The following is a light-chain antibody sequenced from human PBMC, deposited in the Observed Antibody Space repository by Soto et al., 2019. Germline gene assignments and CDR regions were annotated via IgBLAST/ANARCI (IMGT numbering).Light chain of an antibody. Sequence: DIQLTQSPASLSASVGDRVTITCRASQGISSYLAWYQQKPGKAPKLLIYLASTLQSGVPSRFSGSGSGTDFSLTISSLQPEDVATYYCQYLNSFPLSLGAGPKVDIK. CDR3: QYLNSFPLS. CDR2: LAS. CDR1: QGISSY. J-gene: IGKJ4*01. V-gene: IGKV1-9*01.